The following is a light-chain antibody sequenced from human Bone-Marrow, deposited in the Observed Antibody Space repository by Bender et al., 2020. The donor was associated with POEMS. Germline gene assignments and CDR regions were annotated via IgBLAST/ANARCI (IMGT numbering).Light chain of an antibody. Sequence: QSVLTQSPSVSGTPGQRVTISCSGSSSNIGSNYVDWYQQFPGTAPKLLIYRNNQRPAGVPDRFSGSRSGTSASLDISGLRSDDEADYYCAAWDDSLSRPLFGGEINLTVL. CDR1: SSNIGSNY. CDR3: AAWDDSLSRPL. CDR2: RNN. V-gene: IGLV1-47*01. J-gene: IGLJ3*02.